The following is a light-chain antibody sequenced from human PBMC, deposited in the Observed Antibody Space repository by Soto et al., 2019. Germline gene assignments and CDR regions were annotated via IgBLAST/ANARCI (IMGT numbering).Light chain of an antibody. Sequence: EIMMTQSPATLSVSPGERATLSCRASQSVSNNLAWYQKKPGQAPRLLIYGASTRATGIPARFSGSGSGTEFTITISSLQSEDFALYYCQQYNNRWTFGQGTRVEIK. CDR2: GAS. CDR3: QQYNNRWT. V-gene: IGKV3-15*01. J-gene: IGKJ1*01. CDR1: QSVSNN.